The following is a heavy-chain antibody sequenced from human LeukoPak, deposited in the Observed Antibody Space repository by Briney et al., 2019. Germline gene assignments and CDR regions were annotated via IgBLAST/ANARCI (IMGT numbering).Heavy chain of an antibody. CDR3: ARGVGYCSGGSCYSTLYYYYGMDV. V-gene: IGHV5-51*01. Sequence: GESLKISCKSSGYSFANYWIGWVRQMPGKGLEWMGVIYPDDSDSRYSPSFQGQVTTSADKSISTAYLQWSSLKASDTAMYYCARGVGYCSGGSCYSTLYYYYGMDVWGQGTTVTVSS. CDR2: IYPDDSDS. CDR1: GYSFANYW. D-gene: IGHD2-15*01. J-gene: IGHJ6*02.